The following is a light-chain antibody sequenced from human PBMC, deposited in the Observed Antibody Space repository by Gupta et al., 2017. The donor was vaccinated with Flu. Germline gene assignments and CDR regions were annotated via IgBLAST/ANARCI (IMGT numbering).Light chain of an antibody. CDR2: GST. Sequence: AWYQQKPGEAPRLLIYGSTTRATGIPGKFSGSECVTDFTITSSSQQSEDFAVYSCQQNNSCPFTFGHGTKVDIK. J-gene: IGKJ3*01. V-gene: IGKV3-15*01. CDR3: QQNNSCPFT.